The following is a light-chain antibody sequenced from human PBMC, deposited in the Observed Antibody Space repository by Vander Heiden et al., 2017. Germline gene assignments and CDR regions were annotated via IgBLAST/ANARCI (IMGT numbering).Light chain of an antibody. CDR3: VLYMGSGISV. J-gene: IGLJ2*01. CDR2: STN. V-gene: IGLV8-61*01. Sequence: QTVVTQEPSFSVSPGGTVTLTCGLSSGSVSTNYYPSWYQQTPGQSPRTRIYSTNTRSSGVPDRFSGSILGNTAALTITGAQADDESDYYCVLYMGSGISVFGGGTKLTVL. CDR1: SGSVSTNYY.